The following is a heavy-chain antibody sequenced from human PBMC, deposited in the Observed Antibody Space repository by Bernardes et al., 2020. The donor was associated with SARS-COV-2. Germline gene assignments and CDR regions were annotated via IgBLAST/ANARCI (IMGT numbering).Heavy chain of an antibody. V-gene: IGHV4-4*02. Sequence: SETLSLTCAVSGGSINSSNWWSCVLQPPGGGLAWIGEIFHTGNTKYNPSLESRVSISLDKSKNQFSLKLTSVTAADTAVYFCAREEAIFGLDPLPYYFDYWGQGTLVTVSS. CDR1: GGSINSSNW. D-gene: IGHD3-3*01. CDR3: AREEAIFGLDPLPYYFDY. CDR2: IFHTGNT. J-gene: IGHJ4*02.